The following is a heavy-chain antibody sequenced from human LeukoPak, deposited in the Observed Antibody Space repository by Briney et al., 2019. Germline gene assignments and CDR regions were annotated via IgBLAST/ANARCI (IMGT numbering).Heavy chain of an antibody. CDR1: GFAFSSYV. J-gene: IGHJ3*02. Sequence: PGGSLRLSCAASGFAFSSYVINWVRQAPGKGQEWVSAIGGTGRTYYADPVKGRFTISRDNSKNTVFLQMNSLRAEDTAIFYCAKDMTTRGAFDIWGQGTMVTVSS. V-gene: IGHV3-23*01. CDR3: AKDMTTRGAFDI. D-gene: IGHD1-1*01. CDR2: IGGTGRT.